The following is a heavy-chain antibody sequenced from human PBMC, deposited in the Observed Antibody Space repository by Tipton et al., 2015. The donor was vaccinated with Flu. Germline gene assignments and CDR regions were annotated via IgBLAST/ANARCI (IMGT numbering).Heavy chain of an antibody. CDR2: IYYSGST. Sequence: TLSLTCTVSGGSISSSSYYWGWIRQPPGKGLEWIGSIYYSGSTYYNPSLKSRVTISVDTSKNQFSLELSSVTAADTAVYYCARVGDWENWGSLFGFDYWGQGTLVTVSS. V-gene: IGHV4-39*07. CDR3: ARVGDWENWGSLFGFDY. CDR1: GGSISSSSYY. D-gene: IGHD7-27*01. J-gene: IGHJ4*02.